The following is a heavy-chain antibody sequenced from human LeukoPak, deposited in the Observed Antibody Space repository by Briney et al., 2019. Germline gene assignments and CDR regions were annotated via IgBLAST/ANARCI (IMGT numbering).Heavy chain of an antibody. Sequence: ASVKVSCRASGYTFINYFIHCVRQAPGQGLEWMGMINPTGGYASYAQRFQGRLTMTRDTSTSTVYMELSSLRSEDTAVYYCARVGESSGFYGMDVWGQGTTVTVS. V-gene: IGHV1-46*01. J-gene: IGHJ6*02. CDR2: INPTGGYA. CDR3: ARVGESSGFYGMDV. D-gene: IGHD3-22*01. CDR1: GYTFINYF.